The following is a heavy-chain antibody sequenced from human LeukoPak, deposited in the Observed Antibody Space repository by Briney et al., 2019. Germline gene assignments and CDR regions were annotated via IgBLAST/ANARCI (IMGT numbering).Heavy chain of an antibody. D-gene: IGHD6-19*01. CDR2: INPNSGGT. Sequence: ASVKVSCKASGYTFTGYYMHWVRQAPGQGLEWMGWINPNSGGTNYAQKFQGRVTMTTDTSTSTAYMELRSLRSDDTAVYYCARLAGYDAFDIWGQGTMVTVSS. V-gene: IGHV1-2*02. CDR1: GYTFTGYY. J-gene: IGHJ3*02. CDR3: ARLAGYDAFDI.